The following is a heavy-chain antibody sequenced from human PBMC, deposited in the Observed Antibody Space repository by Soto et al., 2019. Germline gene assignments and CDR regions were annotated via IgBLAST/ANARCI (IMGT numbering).Heavy chain of an antibody. D-gene: IGHD1-1*01. V-gene: IGHV3-7*01. J-gene: IGHJ4*02. CDR1: GFTFSGYW. CDR3: TRNEK. CDR2: IKEDGSQK. Sequence: EVQLVESGVGLVQPGGSLSLSCAASGFTFSGYWMSWVRQAPGKGLEWVANIKEDGSQKYYVDSVKGRFTISRDNAKNSLYLQMSSLRAEDTAVYYCTRNEKWGQGTLVTVSS.